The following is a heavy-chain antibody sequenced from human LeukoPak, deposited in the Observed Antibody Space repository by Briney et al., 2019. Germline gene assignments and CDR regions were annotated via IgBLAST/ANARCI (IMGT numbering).Heavy chain of an antibody. V-gene: IGHV3-7*01. D-gene: IGHD2-15*01. CDR2: RNGYGSVK. CDR3: ATYPPWVAGDV. CDR1: GCIFSKCW. Sequence: GGSLRLSCAASGCIFSKCWLHWVRQAQGKGLEGVANRNGYGSVKDYVDSVQGRSTISRDNARHSLYLQMSGLRAADTAVYYCATYPPWVAGDVWGQGTTVTVSS. J-gene: IGHJ6*02.